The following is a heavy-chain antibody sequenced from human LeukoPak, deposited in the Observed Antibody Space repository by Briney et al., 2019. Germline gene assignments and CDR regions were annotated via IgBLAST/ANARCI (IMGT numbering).Heavy chain of an antibody. D-gene: IGHD6-13*01. J-gene: IGHJ4*02. CDR3: ARDHSWYVFDY. CDR2: INPSGGST. V-gene: IGHV1-46*01. Sequence: ASVKVSCKASGYTFTSYYMHWVRQAPGQGLEWMGIINPSGGSTSYAQKFQGRVTMTRDMSTSTVYMELSSLRSEDTAVYYCARDHSWYVFDYRGQGTLVTVSS. CDR1: GYTFTSYY.